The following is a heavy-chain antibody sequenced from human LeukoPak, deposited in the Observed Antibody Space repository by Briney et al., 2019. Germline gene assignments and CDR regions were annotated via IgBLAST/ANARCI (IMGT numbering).Heavy chain of an antibody. D-gene: IGHD3-22*01. Sequence: PGGSLRLSCAASGFTFSTYGMNWVRQAPGKGLEWISYISSSGGTIYYEDSVKGRFTISRDNAKNSLNLQMNRLRAEDTAVYYCAKVGYYYDSSGYYGGGYFDYWGQGTLVTVSS. CDR3: AKVGYYYDSSGYYGGGYFDY. J-gene: IGHJ4*02. CDR1: GFTFSTYG. V-gene: IGHV3-48*04. CDR2: ISSSGGTI.